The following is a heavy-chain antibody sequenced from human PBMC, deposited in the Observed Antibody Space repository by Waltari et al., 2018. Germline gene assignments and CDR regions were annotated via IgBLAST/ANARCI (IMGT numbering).Heavy chain of an antibody. CDR1: GYTFTGYY. V-gene: IGHV1-2*02. Sequence: QVQLVQSGAEVKKTGASVKVSCKASGYTFTGYYMHWVRQAPGQGLEWMGGINPSSGGTNYAQKFQGRVTMPMDTSISTAYMELSRLRSDDTAVYYCARVDGNWALFYGFDYWGQGTLVTVSS. CDR3: ARVDGNWALFYGFDY. CDR2: INPSSGGT. D-gene: IGHD7-27*01. J-gene: IGHJ4*02.